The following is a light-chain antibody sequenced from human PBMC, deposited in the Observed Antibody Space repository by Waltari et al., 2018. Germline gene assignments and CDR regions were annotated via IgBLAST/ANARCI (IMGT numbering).Light chain of an antibody. J-gene: IGLJ2*01. CDR1: VLAKTY. CDR2: KDN. CDR3: YSATDNSLI. Sequence: SYELTQPSSVSVSPGQTARITCSGDVLAKTYARWLQQKPGQAPVLVIYKDNERPSGIPERFSGSSSGTTVTLTISGAQVEDEADYYCYSATDNSLIFGGGTKLTVL. V-gene: IGLV3-27*01.